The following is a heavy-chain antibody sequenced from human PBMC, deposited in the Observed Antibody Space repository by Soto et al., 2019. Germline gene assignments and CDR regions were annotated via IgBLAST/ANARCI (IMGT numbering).Heavy chain of an antibody. CDR3: ASYSRCSAGWCTGS. Sequence: EVQLLESGGGLIQPGGSLRLSCVASGFTFSSYSMSWVRQAPGKGLEWVSAISGSGGSTYYADSVKGRITISGDNSKNTLYLHVDSLRAEDTAVYYCASYSRCSAGWCTGSWGKGTLVTVSA. D-gene: IGHD6-19*01. V-gene: IGHV3-23*01. CDR2: ISGSGGST. CDR1: GFTFSSYS. J-gene: IGHJ5*02.